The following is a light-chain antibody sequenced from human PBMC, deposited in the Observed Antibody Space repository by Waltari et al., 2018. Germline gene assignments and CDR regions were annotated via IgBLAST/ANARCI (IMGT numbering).Light chain of an antibody. CDR3: QQSYTTPPMYT. CDR1: QNIDSD. V-gene: IGKV1-39*01. Sequence: DIQMTQSPSSLSASVGDRVTITCRASQNIDSDLNWYQQKPGKAPRLLSYAASSLQRGVPSRFSGSGSGTDFTLTVSSLQPEDFAIYYCQQSYTTPPMYTFGQGTKLEIK. J-gene: IGKJ2*01. CDR2: AAS.